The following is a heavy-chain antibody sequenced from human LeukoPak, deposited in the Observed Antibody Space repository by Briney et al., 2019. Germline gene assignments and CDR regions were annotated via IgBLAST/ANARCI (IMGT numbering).Heavy chain of an antibody. Sequence: GGSLRLSCAASGFTFSSYSMNWVRQAPGKGLEWVSSISSSSSSIYYADSVKGRFTISRDNAKNSLYLQMNSLRAEDTAVYYCAKHYTSGSYRPWGQGTLVTVSS. V-gene: IGHV3-21*04. CDR2: ISSSSSSI. CDR3: AKHYTSGSYRP. D-gene: IGHD3-10*01. J-gene: IGHJ5*02. CDR1: GFTFSSYS.